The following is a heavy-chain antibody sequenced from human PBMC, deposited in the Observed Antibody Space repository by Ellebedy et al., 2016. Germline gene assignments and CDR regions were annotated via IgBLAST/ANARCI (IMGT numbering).Heavy chain of an antibody. V-gene: IGHV3-23*01. Sequence: GGSLRLSXAASGFIFSNYAMSWVRQAPGKGLEWVSAISGSGGTTYYADSVKGRFTISRDNSKNTLYLQMNSLRAEDTAVYYCAKVTVATIRSASIDYWGQGTLVTVSS. CDR1: GFIFSNYA. J-gene: IGHJ4*02. CDR3: AKVTVATIRSASIDY. D-gene: IGHD5-24*01. CDR2: ISGSGGTT.